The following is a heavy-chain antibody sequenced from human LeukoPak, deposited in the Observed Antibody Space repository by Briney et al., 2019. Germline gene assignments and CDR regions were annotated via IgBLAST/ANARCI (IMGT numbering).Heavy chain of an antibody. D-gene: IGHD6-13*01. J-gene: IGHJ4*02. CDR2: TYYRSKWYN. CDR1: GDSVSSNSDA. Sequence: SQTLSLTCAISGDSVSSNSDAWNWIRQSPSRGLEWLGRTYYRSKWYNDYAVSVKGRITINPDTSRNQLSLHLNSVTPEDTAVYYCARSAGGTVDYWGQGTLVTVSS. V-gene: IGHV6-1*01. CDR3: ARSAGGTVDY.